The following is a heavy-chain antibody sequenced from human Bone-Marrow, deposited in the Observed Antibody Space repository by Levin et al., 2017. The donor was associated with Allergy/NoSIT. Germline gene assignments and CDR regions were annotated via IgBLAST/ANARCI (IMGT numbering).Heavy chain of an antibody. J-gene: IGHJ4*02. D-gene: IGHD2-15*01. V-gene: IGHV3-72*01. CDR2: IRNKAKGYAT. Sequence: GESLKISCAASEFTFSDHHMDWVRQAPGKGLEWVGRIRNKAKGYATEYAASVKGRFTISRDNSKNSLFLQMNSLKTEDTAMYYCTRDGGYCSGGSCYSIFDFWGQGTLVTVSS. CDR3: TRDGGYCSGGSCYSIFDF. CDR1: EFTFSDHH.